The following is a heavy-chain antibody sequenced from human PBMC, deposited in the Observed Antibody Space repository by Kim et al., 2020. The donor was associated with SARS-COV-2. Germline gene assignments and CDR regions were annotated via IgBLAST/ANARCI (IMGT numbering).Heavy chain of an antibody. J-gene: IGHJ6*02. V-gene: IGHV1-69*13. CDR3: ARGPLISRPTTDIVVVGQPGYYYYGMDV. D-gene: IGHD2-15*01. CDR2: IIPIYGTT. CDR1: EGTFNSYA. Sequence: SVKVSCKAPEGTFNSYAFTWVRQAPGQGLEWMGGIIPIYGTTNYVQKFQGRVTITADESTSTIYMELGSLRSEDTALYYCARGPLISRPTTDIVVVGQPGYYYYGMDVWGQGTTVTVSS.